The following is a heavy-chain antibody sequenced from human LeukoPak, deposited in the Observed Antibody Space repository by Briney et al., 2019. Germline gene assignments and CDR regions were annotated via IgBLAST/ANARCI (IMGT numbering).Heavy chain of an antibody. Sequence: GGSLRLSCAASGFTFDDYAMPWVRQAPGKGLEWVSGISWNSGSIGYADSVKGRFTISRDNAKNSLYLQMNSLRAEDTALYYCAKDPTEYYDFWSGSSVWGQGTMVTVSS. J-gene: IGHJ3*01. V-gene: IGHV3-9*01. CDR3: AKDPTEYYDFWSGSSV. CDR1: GFTFDDYA. D-gene: IGHD3-3*01. CDR2: ISWNSGSI.